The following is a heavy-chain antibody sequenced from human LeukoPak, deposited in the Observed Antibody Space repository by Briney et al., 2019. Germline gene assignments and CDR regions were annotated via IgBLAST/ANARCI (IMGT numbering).Heavy chain of an antibody. CDR3: ARGAEYSSSSVDY. D-gene: IGHD6-6*01. V-gene: IGHV1-2*02. J-gene: IGHJ4*02. Sequence: ASVKVSCKASGYTFIGYYMHWVRQAPGQGLEWMGWINPNSGGTNYAQKFQGRVTMTRDTSISTAYMELSRLRSDDTAVYYCARGAEYSSSSVDYWGQGTLVTVSS. CDR1: GYTFIGYY. CDR2: INPNSGGT.